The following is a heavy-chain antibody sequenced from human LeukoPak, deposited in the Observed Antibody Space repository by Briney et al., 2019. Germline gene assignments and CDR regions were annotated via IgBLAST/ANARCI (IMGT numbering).Heavy chain of an antibody. CDR3: AKQRSGGSGWCMDY. D-gene: IGHD6-19*01. CDR2: ISFDGSNE. J-gene: IGHJ4*02. V-gene: IGHV3-30*18. CDR1: GFTFSSYG. Sequence: GSLRLSCAASGFTFSSYGMHWVRQAPGKGLEWVAVISFDGSNEYYADSAKGRFTISRDDSKNTLYLQMNSLRAEDTAVYYCAKQRSGGSGWCMDYWGQGTLVTVSS.